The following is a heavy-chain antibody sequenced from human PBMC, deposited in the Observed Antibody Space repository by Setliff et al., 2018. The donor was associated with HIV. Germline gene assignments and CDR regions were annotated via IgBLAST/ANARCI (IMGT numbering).Heavy chain of an antibody. Sequence: ASVKVSCKASGYTFTSYEINWVRQATGQGLEWMGWMNPNSGNTGYAQKFQGRVTMTRNTSISTAYMELSSLRSEDTAVYYCARGRIAAAGWFDPWGQGTLVTVSS. CDR1: GYTFTSYE. CDR2: MNPNSGNT. V-gene: IGHV1-8*02. D-gene: IGHD6-13*01. J-gene: IGHJ5*02. CDR3: ARGRIAAAGWFDP.